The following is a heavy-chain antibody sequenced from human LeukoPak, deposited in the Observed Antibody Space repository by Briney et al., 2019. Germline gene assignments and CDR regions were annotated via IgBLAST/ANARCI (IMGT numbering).Heavy chain of an antibody. V-gene: IGHV5-51*01. CDR1: GYIFISYW. J-gene: IGHJ5*02. Sequence: PGESLKISCKGSGYIFISYWIGWVRQLPGKGLEWMGIIYPGDSDTRYSPSFQGQVTISADKSISTAYLQWSSLKASDTAMYYCARFAWYGSAQPFDPWGQGTLVTVSS. D-gene: IGHD3-10*01. CDR2: IYPGDSDT. CDR3: ARFAWYGSAQPFDP.